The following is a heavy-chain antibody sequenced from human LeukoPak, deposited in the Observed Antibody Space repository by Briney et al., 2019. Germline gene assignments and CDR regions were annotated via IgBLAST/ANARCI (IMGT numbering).Heavy chain of an antibody. CDR1: GGSISSYY. D-gene: IGHD3-22*01. Sequence: PSETLSLTCTVSGGSISSYYWSWIRQPPGKGLEWIGYIYYSGSTNYNTSLKSRVTISVDTSKNQFSLKLSSVTAADTAVYYCARDRYYYDSSGWNWFDPWGQGTLVTVSS. CDR2: IYYSGST. J-gene: IGHJ5*02. V-gene: IGHV4-59*01. CDR3: ARDRYYYDSSGWNWFDP.